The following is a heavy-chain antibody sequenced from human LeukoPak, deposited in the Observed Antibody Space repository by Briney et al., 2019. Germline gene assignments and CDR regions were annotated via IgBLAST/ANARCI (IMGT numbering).Heavy chain of an antibody. Sequence: PGGSLRLSCAASGFTFSTYNMNWVRQAPGKGLEWVSSISSSSSYIYYADSVKGRFTISRDNAKNSLYLQMNSLRAEDTAVYYCARDAYCTNGVCYSDYFDYWGQGTLVTVSS. CDR3: ARDAYCTNGVCYSDYFDY. V-gene: IGHV3-21*01. J-gene: IGHJ4*02. CDR2: ISSSSSYI. D-gene: IGHD2-8*01. CDR1: GFTFSTYN.